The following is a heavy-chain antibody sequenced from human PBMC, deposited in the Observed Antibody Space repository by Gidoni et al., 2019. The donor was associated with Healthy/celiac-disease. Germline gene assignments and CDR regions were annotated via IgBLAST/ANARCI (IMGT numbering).Heavy chain of an antibody. CDR3: ARAGDYYYGMDV. Sequence: VQLVKSGAEVKKPGSSVKVSCKASGGNFRSYAISWLRQAPGQGLVWMGRIIPILGIANYAKKFQGRVTITADKSTSTAYMELSSLRSEDTAVYYCARAGDYYYGMDVWGQGTTVTVSS. J-gene: IGHJ6*02. CDR1: GGNFRSYA. CDR2: IIPILGIA. V-gene: IGHV1-69*04.